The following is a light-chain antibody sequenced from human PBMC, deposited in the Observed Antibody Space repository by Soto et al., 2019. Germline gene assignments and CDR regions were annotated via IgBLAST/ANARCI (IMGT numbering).Light chain of an antibody. Sequence: DIQMTQSPSTLSASVGDRVIITCRASQSIKSWLAWYQQKPGTAPKLLIYDASTLESGVPSRFSGSGSGTEFTLTISSLQPDDFATYYCQHFNSYPWTFGQGTKVDI. J-gene: IGKJ1*01. V-gene: IGKV1-5*01. CDR3: QHFNSYPWT. CDR1: QSIKSW. CDR2: DAS.